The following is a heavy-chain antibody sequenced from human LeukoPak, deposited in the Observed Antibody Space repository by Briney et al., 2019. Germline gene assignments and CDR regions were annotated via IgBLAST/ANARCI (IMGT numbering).Heavy chain of an antibody. J-gene: IGHJ3*02. CDR1: GGSISSSNYY. D-gene: IGHD6-13*01. Sequence: SETLSLTRTVSGGSISSSNYYLGSIRQPPGNGLEWIGSIYYSGSTYYNPSLKSRVTISVDASKMQFSLKMSSVTAADTAVYYCGRHLLAASGRRAFDIWGQGTMVTVSS. CDR3: GRHLLAASGRRAFDI. CDR2: IYYSGST. V-gene: IGHV4-39*01.